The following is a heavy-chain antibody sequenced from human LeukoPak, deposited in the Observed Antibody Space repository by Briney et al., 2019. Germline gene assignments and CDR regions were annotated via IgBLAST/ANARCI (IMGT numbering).Heavy chain of an antibody. J-gene: IGHJ4*02. V-gene: IGHV3-30*18. CDR2: TSYDESNK. Sequence: GGSLRLSCAASGFTFSNYGMHWVRQAPGKGLEWVAVTSYDESNKYYADSVKGRFTISRDNSKNTLYLQMNSLRPEDTAVYYCAKVTPVTTFSRSENDYWGQGTLVTVSS. D-gene: IGHD4-17*01. CDR1: GFTFSNYG. CDR3: AKVTPVTTFSRSENDY.